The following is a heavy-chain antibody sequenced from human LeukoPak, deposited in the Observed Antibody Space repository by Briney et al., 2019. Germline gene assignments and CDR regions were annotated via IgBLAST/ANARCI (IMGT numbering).Heavy chain of an antibody. CDR3: GGSGAYSPVAF. CDR2: IYSGGSA. V-gene: IGHV3-53*01. J-gene: IGHJ4*02. Sequence: GGSLRLSWASSGFTANLDYMSSARQAPGKSLQWVSLIYSGGSAYYEDSVKGRFTISRDSSKNMVFLQMNSLRAEDTAVYYCGGSGAYSPVAFWGQGTLVTVSS. D-gene: IGHD2-15*01. CDR1: GFTANLDY.